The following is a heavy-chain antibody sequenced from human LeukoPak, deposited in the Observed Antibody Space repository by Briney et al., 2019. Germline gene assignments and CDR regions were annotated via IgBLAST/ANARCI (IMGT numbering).Heavy chain of an antibody. D-gene: IGHD6-19*01. J-gene: IGHJ5*02. Sequence: GGSLRLSCTTSGFFFSTYWMSWVRQAPGKGLEWVANIKQDGSEKYYVDSVKGRFTISRDNAKNSLYLQMNSLRAEDTAVYYCARESSGWWSFNWFDPWGQGTLVTVSS. CDR2: IKQDGSEK. CDR3: ARESSGWWSFNWFDP. V-gene: IGHV3-7*01. CDR1: GFFFSTYW.